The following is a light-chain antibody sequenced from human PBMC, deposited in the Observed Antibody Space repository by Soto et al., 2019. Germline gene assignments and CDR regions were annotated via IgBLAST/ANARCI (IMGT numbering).Light chain of an antibody. J-gene: IGKJ1*01. Sequence: AIQMTQSPSSLSASVGDRVTISCRASQGIRNELAWYQQRPGKAPNLLIYASSTLQSGVPSRFSGSGSGTDFTLTINNLQPDDFATYYCLQDYGYPRTFGQGTKVEIK. CDR2: ASS. V-gene: IGKV1-6*01. CDR1: QGIRNE. CDR3: LQDYGYPRT.